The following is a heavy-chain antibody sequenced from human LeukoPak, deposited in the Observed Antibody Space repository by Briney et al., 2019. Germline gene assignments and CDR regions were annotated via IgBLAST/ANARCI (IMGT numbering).Heavy chain of an antibody. CDR2: VYYSGST. J-gene: IGHJ5*02. D-gene: IGHD4-17*01. V-gene: IGHV4-39*07. Sequence: SETLSLTCTVSGGSISSSSYYRGWIRQPPGKGLEWIGSVYYSGSTYYNPSLKSRVTISVDTSKNQFSLRLSSVSAADTAVYYCARVRKGPTVTTNWFDPWGQGTLVTVSS. CDR3: ARVRKGPTVTTNWFDP. CDR1: GGSISSSSYY.